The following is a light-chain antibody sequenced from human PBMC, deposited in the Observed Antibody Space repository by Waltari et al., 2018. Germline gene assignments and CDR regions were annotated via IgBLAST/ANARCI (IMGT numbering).Light chain of an antibody. CDR2: YDD. V-gene: IGLV1-36*01. CDR1: SSTIGNNA. Sequence: QSVLTPPPSVSEAPRQRVTISCSGSSSTIGNNAVNWYQQLPGKAPKVLIYYDDLLPSGVSDRFSGPKSGTSASLAISGLQAEDEAYYYCGAWDDSLNAWVFGGGTKLTVL. J-gene: IGLJ3*02. CDR3: GAWDDSLNAWV.